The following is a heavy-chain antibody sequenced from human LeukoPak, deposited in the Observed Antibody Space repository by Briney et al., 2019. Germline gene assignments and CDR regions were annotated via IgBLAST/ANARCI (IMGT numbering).Heavy chain of an antibody. D-gene: IGHD3-10*01. CDR3: AKRRQLWFGEGGFDP. Sequence: PGGSLRLSCAASGFTFSSYAMSWVRQAPGKGLEWVSAISGSGGSTYYADSVKGRFTISRDNSKNTLYLQMNSLRAEDTAVYYCAKRRQLWFGEGGFDPWGQGTLVTVSS. CDR2: ISGSGGST. CDR1: GFTFSSYA. J-gene: IGHJ5*02. V-gene: IGHV3-23*01.